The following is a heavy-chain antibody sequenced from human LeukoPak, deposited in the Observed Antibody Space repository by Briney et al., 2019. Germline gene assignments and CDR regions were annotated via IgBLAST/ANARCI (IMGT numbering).Heavy chain of an antibody. CDR1: GGSISSYY. CDR2: IYYSGST. Sequence: SETLSLTCAVAGGSISSYYWSWIRQPPGKGLEWIGYIYYSGSTNYTPSLKSRVTISVDTSTTQSSLKLSSVTAADTAVYYCASGQLVLNLDYWGQGTLVTVSS. V-gene: IGHV4-59*01. CDR3: ASGQLVLNLDY. J-gene: IGHJ4*02. D-gene: IGHD6-6*01.